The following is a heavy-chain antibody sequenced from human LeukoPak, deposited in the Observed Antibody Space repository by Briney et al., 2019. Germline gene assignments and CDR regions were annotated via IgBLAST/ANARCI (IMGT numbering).Heavy chain of an antibody. CDR1: GGSISSGDYY. D-gene: IGHD2-15*01. J-gene: IGHJ3*02. V-gene: IGHV4-30-4*01. CDR2: IYYSGST. Sequence: SETLSLTCTVSGGSISSGDYYWSWIRQPPEKGLEWIGYIYYSGSTYYNPSLKSRVTISVDTSKNQFSLKLSSVTAADTAVYYCANGANCSGGSCYPAGAFDIWGQGTMVTVSS. CDR3: ANGANCSGGSCYPAGAFDI.